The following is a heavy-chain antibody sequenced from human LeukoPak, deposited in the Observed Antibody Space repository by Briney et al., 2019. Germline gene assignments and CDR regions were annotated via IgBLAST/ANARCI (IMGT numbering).Heavy chain of an antibody. CDR1: GYTFTSYG. V-gene: IGHV1-18*01. CDR2: ISAYNGNT. Sequence: ASVKVSCKASGYTFTSYGISWVRQAPGQGLEWMGWISAYNGNTNYAQKLQGRVTMTTDTSTSTAYMELSSLRSEDTAVYYCATRYCSSTSCYTGGLDDYWGQGTLVTVSS. J-gene: IGHJ4*02. D-gene: IGHD2-2*02. CDR3: ATRYCSSTSCYTGGLDDY.